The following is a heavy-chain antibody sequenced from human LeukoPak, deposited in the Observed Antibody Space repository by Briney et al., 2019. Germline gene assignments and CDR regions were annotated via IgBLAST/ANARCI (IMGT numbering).Heavy chain of an antibody. CDR3: ARPMTTVTTGDAFDI. V-gene: IGHV5-51*01. J-gene: IGHJ3*02. CDR2: IYPGDSDT. D-gene: IGHD4-17*01. CDR1: GYSFTSYW. Sequence: GEFLKISCKGSGYSFTSYWIGWVRQMPGKGLEWMGIIYPGDSDTRYSPSFQGQVTISADKSISTAYLQWSSLKASDTAMYYCARPMTTVTTGDAFDIWGQGTMVTVSS.